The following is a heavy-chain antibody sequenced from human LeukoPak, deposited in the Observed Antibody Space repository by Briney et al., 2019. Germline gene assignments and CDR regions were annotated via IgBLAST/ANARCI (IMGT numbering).Heavy chain of an antibody. CDR2: ISDDGSTK. CDR1: GLTFSGFE. V-gene: IGHV3-48*03. CDR3: SRRFRD. Sequence: GGSLRLSCVGSGLTFSGFELNWVRQAPGKGLDWVSYISDDGSTKTYGDSVEGRFTISRDNAKNTLSLQMNSLRLEDTGVYYCSRRFRDWGRGILVTVSS. J-gene: IGHJ4*02.